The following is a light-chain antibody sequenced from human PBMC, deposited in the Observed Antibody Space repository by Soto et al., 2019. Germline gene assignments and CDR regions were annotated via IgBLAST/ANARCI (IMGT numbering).Light chain of an antibody. CDR3: QQYNNYLRT. V-gene: IGKV1D-13*01. CDR1: QGISSA. CDR2: DAS. J-gene: IGKJ1*01. Sequence: AIQLTQSPSSLSASVGDRVTITCRASQGISSAIAWYQQKPGKAPKFLIYDASSLESGVPSRFSGSGSGTDFTLTISSLQPEDFATYYCQQYNNYLRTFGQGTKVEIK.